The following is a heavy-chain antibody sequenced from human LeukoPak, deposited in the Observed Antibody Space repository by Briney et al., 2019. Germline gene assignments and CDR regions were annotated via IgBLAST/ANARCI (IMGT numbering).Heavy chain of an antibody. CDR2: ISGRGEAI. Sequence: DPGGSLRLSCAASGFTFSNHNMDWVRQAPGKGLEWISYISGRGEAIFYADSVKGRFTISRDNSKNTLYLQMNSLRAEDTAVYYCARDWVPAAFGYWGQGTLVTVSS. CDR3: ARDWVPAAFGY. J-gene: IGHJ4*02. D-gene: IGHD2-2*01. CDR1: GFTFSNHN. V-gene: IGHV3-48*01.